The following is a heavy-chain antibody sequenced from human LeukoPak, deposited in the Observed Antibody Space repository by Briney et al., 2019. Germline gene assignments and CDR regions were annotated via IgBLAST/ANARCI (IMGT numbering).Heavy chain of an antibody. CDR3: ARDKSGWYSPAWYFDL. Sequence: SSETLSLTCTVSGGSISSYYWSWIRQPPGKGLEWIGSIYHSGSTYYNPSLKSRVTISVDTSKNQFSLKLSSVTAADTAVYYCARDKSGWYSPAWYFDLWGRGTLVTVSS. CDR1: GGSISSYY. V-gene: IGHV4-38-2*02. D-gene: IGHD6-19*01. J-gene: IGHJ2*01. CDR2: IYHSGST.